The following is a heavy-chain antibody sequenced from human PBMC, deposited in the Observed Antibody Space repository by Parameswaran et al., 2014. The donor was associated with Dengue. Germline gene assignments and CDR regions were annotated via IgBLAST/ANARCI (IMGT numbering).Heavy chain of an antibody. J-gene: IGHJ4*02. D-gene: IGHD1-14*01. CDR3: ARAVQGTNYYFDY. V-gene: IGHV1-2*06. CDR2: INPNSGGT. Sequence: WVRQAPGQGLEWMGRINPNSGGTNYAQKFQGRVTMTRDTSISTAYMELSRLRSDDTAVYYCARAVQGTNYYFDYWGQGTLVTVSS.